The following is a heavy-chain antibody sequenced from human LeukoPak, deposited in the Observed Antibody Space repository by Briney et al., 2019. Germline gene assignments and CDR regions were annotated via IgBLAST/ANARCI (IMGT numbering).Heavy chain of an antibody. Sequence: PGGALRLSCEASGFTFSNYAMRWVRQAPGKGLEGVSAISGSGGRTYYADSVKGGFTISRDNSKNTLYLQMNSLRAEDTAVYYCAKCYYDSSGYYFGAFDIWGQGTMVTVSS. V-gene: IGHV3-23*01. CDR1: GFTFSNYA. CDR2: ISGSGGRT. J-gene: IGHJ3*02. CDR3: AKCYYDSSGYYFGAFDI. D-gene: IGHD3-22*01.